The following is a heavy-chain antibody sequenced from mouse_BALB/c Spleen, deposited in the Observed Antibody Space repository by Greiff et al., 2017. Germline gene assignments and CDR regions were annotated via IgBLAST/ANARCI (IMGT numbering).Heavy chain of an antibody. V-gene: IGHV1S81*02. CDR3: ARDSLLEGFAY. J-gene: IGHJ3*01. CDR2: INPSNGRT. CDR1: GYTFTSYW. D-gene: IGHD1-1*01. Sequence: VQLQQPGAELVKPGASVKLSCKASGYTFTSYWMHWVKQRPGQGLEWIGEINPSNGRTNYNEKFKSKATLTVDKSSSTAYMQLSSLTSEDSAVYYCARDSLLEGFAYWGQGTLVTVSA.